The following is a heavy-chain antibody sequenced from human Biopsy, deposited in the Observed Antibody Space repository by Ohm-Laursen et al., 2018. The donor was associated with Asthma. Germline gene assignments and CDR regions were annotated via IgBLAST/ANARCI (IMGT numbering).Heavy chain of an antibody. CDR3: VRDGTDDAFDI. V-gene: IGHV3-30*01. J-gene: IGHJ3*02. CDR2: ISKDASTQ. Sequence: SLRLSCTAFGFSFSNFAIHWVRQSPGKGLEWVGVISKDASTQDYADSVKGRFTMARDNSKNTLDLQMNSLREEDTAVYYCVRDGTDDAFDIWGQGTVVSVSS. CDR1: GFSFSNFA. D-gene: IGHD1-1*01.